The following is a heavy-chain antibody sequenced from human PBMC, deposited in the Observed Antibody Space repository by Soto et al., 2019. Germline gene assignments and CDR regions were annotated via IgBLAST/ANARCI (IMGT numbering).Heavy chain of an antibody. CDR3: GWETSSAIAAAGVY. D-gene: IGHD6-13*01. CDR1: GGSISSGGYY. J-gene: IGHJ4*02. V-gene: IGHV4-31*03. CDR2: IYYSGST. Sequence: TVSLTCTVSGGSISSGGYYWSWIRQHPGQGLEWIGYIYYSGSTYYNPSLKSRVTISVDTSKNQFSLKLSSVTAADTAVYYCGWETSSAIAAAGVYWGQGTLVTVSS.